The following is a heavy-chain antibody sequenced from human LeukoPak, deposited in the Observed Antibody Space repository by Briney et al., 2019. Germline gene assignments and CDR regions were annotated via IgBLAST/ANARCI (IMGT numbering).Heavy chain of an antibody. CDR1: GYTFTSYY. CDR3: ARGYCSGGGCSVLDAFDG. V-gene: IGHV1-46*01. Sequence: GASVKVSCKASGYTFTSYYMHWVRQAPGQGLEWMGIINPSGGSTSYAQKFQGRVTMTRDTSTTTVYMELSTLRSEDTAIYYCARGYCSGGGCSVLDAFDGWGQGTMVTVSS. D-gene: IGHD2-15*01. J-gene: IGHJ3*01. CDR2: INPSGGST.